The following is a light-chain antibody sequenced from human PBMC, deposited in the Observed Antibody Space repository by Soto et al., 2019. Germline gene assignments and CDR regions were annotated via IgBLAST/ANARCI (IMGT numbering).Light chain of an antibody. CDR2: GNR. Sequence: QSVLTQPPSVSGAPGQRVTISCTGNNSNLGAGYDVHWYQQLPGAAPKLVIFGNRNRPSGVPERFSGSKSGTSASLVITGLQAEDEADYYCQSYDISLSGSGVFGGGTKLTVL. V-gene: IGLV1-40*01. J-gene: IGLJ3*02. CDR1: NSNLGAGYD. CDR3: QSYDISLSGSGV.